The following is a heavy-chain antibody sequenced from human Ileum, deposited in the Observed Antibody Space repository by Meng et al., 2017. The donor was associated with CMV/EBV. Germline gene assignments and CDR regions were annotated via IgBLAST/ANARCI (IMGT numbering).Heavy chain of an antibody. D-gene: IGHD3-3*01. J-gene: IGHJ1*01. Sequence: GGSLRLSCAASGFMFSNNAMNWVRQAPGKGLEWVSTITNSGGSANYADSVKGRFTISRDNSKNTLYLQMHSLRADDTAVYYCVTVDHPFWVSLGPWGQGTLVTVSS. V-gene: IGHV3-23*01. CDR1: GFMFSNNA. CDR3: VTVDHPFWVSLGP. CDR2: ITNSGGSA.